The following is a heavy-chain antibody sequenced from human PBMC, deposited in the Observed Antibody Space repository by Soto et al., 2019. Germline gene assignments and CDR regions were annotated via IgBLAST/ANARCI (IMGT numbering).Heavy chain of an antibody. J-gene: IGHJ4*02. CDR1: GFTFSGSA. D-gene: IGHD3-22*01. Sequence: EVQLVESGGGLVQPGGSLKLSCAASGFTFSGSAMHWVRQASGKGLEWVGRIRSKANSYATAYAASVKGRFTISRDDSKNTAYLQMNSLKTEDTAVYYCTRRPEAYYYDCSGTPRSYWGQGTLVTVSS. CDR2: IRSKANSYAT. CDR3: TRRPEAYYYDCSGTPRSY. V-gene: IGHV3-73*02.